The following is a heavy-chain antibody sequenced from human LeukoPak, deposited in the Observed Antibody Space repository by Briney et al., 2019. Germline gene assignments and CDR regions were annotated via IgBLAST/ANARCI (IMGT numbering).Heavy chain of an antibody. CDR3: ARAPSEIGGYYPEYFRH. V-gene: IGHV3-74*01. J-gene: IGHJ1*01. CDR2: IKSDGST. D-gene: IGHD3-22*01. Sequence: GGSLRLSCAPSGFTFSDYWMTWVRQAPGKGLVWVSRIKSDGSTNYADSVKGRFTISRDNAKNTVSLQMNSLRAEDTGVYYCARAPSEIGGYYPEYFRHWGQGTLVTVSS. CDR1: GFTFSDYW.